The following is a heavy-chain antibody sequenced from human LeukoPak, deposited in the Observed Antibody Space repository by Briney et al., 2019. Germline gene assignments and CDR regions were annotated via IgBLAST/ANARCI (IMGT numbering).Heavy chain of an antibody. Sequence: GGSLRLSCAASGFTFSSYAMHWVRQAPGKGLEWVALISYDGSNKYYADSVKGRFTVSRDNSKNTLYLQMNSLRVEDTAVYYCASEYREDHSGSQYFQHWGQGTLVTVS. V-gene: IGHV3-30*04. D-gene: IGHD6-19*01. J-gene: IGHJ1*01. CDR3: ASEYREDHSGSQYFQH. CDR1: GFTFSSYA. CDR2: ISYDGSNK.